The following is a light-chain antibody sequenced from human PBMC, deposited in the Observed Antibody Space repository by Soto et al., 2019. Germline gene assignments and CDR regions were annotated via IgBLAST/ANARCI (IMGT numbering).Light chain of an antibody. V-gene: IGKV4-1*01. Sequence: DIVMTQSPDSLAVSLGERDTTNCKSSQSVLYSSNNKNYLAWYQQKPGQPPKLLIYWASTRESGVPDRFSGSGSGTDFTLTNSSLQAEDVAVYYCQQYYSSWTFGRGTKVEIK. CDR3: QQYYSSWT. J-gene: IGKJ1*01. CDR2: WAS. CDR1: QSVLYSSNNKNY.